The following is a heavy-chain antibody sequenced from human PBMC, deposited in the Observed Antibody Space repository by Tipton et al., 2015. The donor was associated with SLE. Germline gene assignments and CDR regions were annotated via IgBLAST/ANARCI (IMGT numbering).Heavy chain of an antibody. D-gene: IGHD3-22*01. V-gene: IGHV1-8*01. CDR3: ARDRDSSGYRGIDF. J-gene: IGHJ4*02. CDR1: GYTFSSYE. CDR2: MNPDSGNT. Sequence: QSGPEVKKPGASVKVSCKASGYTFSSYEINWVRQATGQGLEWMGWMNPDSGNTDYAQKFQGRVTMTRSTSISTAYMELSSLRSEDTAVYYCARDRDSSGYRGIDFWGQGTLVIVSS.